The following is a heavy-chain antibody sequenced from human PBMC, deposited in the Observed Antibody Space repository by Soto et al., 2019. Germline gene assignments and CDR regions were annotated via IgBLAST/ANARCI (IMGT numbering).Heavy chain of an antibody. D-gene: IGHD5-18*01. Sequence: GASVKVSCKASGYTFTSYAMHWVRQAPGQRLEWMGWINAGNGNTKYSQKFQGRVTITRDTSASTAHMERSSLRSEDTAVYYCTTDLPLTRYSYGPFGHYYGMDVWGQGTTVTVSS. J-gene: IGHJ6*02. V-gene: IGHV1-3*01. CDR2: INAGNGNT. CDR3: TTDLPLTRYSYGPFGHYYGMDV. CDR1: GYTFTSYA.